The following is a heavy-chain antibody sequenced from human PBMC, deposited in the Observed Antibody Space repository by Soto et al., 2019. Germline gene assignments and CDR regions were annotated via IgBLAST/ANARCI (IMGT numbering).Heavy chain of an antibody. D-gene: IGHD3-9*01. J-gene: IGHJ5*02. CDR1: GYTFTSYG. CDR3: SKARDVLRYFDWLSKGPLFDP. CDR2: ISAYNGNT. V-gene: IGHV1-18*04. Sequence: QVQLVQSGAEVKKPGASVKVSCKASGYTFTSYGIIWVRQAPGQGLEWMGWISAYNGNTNYAQKLQGRVTMTTDTSASTPYMELRSLRSDDTAVYYFSKARDVLRYFDWLSKGPLFDPWGQGTLVTVSS.